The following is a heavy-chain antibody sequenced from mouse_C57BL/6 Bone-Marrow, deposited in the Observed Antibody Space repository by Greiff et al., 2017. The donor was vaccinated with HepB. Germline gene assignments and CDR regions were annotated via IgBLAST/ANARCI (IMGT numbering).Heavy chain of an antibody. J-gene: IGHJ3*01. CDR2: INPSTGGT. Sequence: VQLQQSGPELVKPGASVKISCKASGYSFTGYYMNWVKQSPEKSLEWIGEINPSTGGTTYNQKFKAKATLTVDKSSSTAYMQLKSQTSEDSAVYYCAKKGNYYGSSYVAWFAYWGQGTLVTVSA. CDR1: GYSFTGYY. CDR3: AKKGNYYGSSYVAWFAY. V-gene: IGHV1-42*01. D-gene: IGHD1-1*01.